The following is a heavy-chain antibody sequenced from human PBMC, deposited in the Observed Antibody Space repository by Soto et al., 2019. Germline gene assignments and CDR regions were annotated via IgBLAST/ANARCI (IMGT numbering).Heavy chain of an antibody. D-gene: IGHD5-18*01. CDR1: GYTFTSYY. V-gene: IGHV1-46*01. Sequence: ASVKVSCKASGYTFTSYYMHWVRQAPGQGLEWMGIINPSGGSTSYAQKFQGRVTMTRDTSTSTVYMELSSLRSEDTAVYYCARDRKYSYGYYGRDVGAKGPTATFPS. CDR2: INPSGGST. CDR3: ARDRKYSYGYYGRDV. J-gene: IGHJ6*04.